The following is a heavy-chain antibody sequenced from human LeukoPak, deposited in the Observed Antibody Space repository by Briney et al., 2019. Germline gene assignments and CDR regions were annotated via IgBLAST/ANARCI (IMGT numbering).Heavy chain of an antibody. D-gene: IGHD3-10*01. CDR2: ISSSSSYI. CDR1: GFTFSSYS. CDR3: ARGSGVTGY. Sequence: PGGSVRLSCGASGFTFSSYSMNWVRPAPGKALEWVSTISSSSSYIYYAVSVKGRFTISRDNAKNSLYLQMNSLRAEDTAVYYCARGSGVTGYWGQGTLVTVSS. V-gene: IGHV3-21*01. J-gene: IGHJ4*02.